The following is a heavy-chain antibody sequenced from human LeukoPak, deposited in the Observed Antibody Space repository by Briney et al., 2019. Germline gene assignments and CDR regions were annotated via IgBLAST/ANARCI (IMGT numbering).Heavy chain of an antibody. CDR1: GGSISSYY. D-gene: IGHD4-11*01. J-gene: IGHJ4*02. V-gene: IGHV4-4*09. Sequence: SETLSLTCTVSGGSISSYYWSWIRQPPGKGLEWIGYIYTSGSTNYNPSLKSRVTISVDTSKNQFSLKLSSVTAADTAVYYCASHKIASNFDYWGQGTLVTVSS. CDR3: ASHKIASNFDY. CDR2: IYTSGST.